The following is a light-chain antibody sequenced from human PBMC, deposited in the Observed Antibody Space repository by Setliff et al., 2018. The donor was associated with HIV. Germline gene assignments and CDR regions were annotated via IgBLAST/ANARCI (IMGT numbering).Light chain of an antibody. CDR1: SSDVGGYNS. V-gene: IGLV2-14*01. CDR2: EVS. Sequence: SALTQPASVSGSPGQSITISCTGTSSDVGGYNSVSWYQQHPGKAPKLMIYEVSNRPSGVSNRFSGSKSGNTASLTISGLQAEDEADYYCSSYTSSNTLGFGTGTKVTVL. J-gene: IGLJ1*01. CDR3: SSYTSSNTLG.